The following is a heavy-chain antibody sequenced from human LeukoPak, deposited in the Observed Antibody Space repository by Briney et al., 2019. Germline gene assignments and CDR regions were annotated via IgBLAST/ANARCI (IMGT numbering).Heavy chain of an antibody. Sequence: GESLKISCKGSAYNFTTYWIGWVRQMPGKGLEWMGIVYPGDSDTRYSPSFQGQVTISADKSINTAYLQWSSLKASDTAMYYCARHGQAAAGSYYFDYWGQGTLVTVSS. CDR2: VYPGDSDT. V-gene: IGHV5-51*01. CDR1: AYNFTTYW. CDR3: ARHGQAAAGSYYFDY. J-gene: IGHJ4*02. D-gene: IGHD6-13*01.